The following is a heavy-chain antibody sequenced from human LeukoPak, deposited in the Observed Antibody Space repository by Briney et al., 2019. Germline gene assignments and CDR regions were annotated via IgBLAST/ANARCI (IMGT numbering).Heavy chain of an antibody. CDR1: GGSITNTNY. J-gene: IGHJ4*02. V-gene: IGHV4-4*02. CDR2: VSLQGST. CDR3: AREGGPYRPLDY. Sequence: SETLSLTCGVSGGSITNTNYWTWVRQPPGKGLEWIGEVSLQGSTNYNPSLMGRVAISVDTSENHISLQLTSVTAADTAVYYCAREGGPYRPLDYSGQGTLVTVSS.